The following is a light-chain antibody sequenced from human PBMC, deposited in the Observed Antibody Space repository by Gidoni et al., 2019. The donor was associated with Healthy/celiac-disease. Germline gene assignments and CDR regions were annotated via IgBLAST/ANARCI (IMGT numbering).Light chain of an antibody. CDR2: WAS. CDR1: QSVLYSSNNTND. CDR3: QQYYSTPGT. V-gene: IGKV4-1*01. J-gene: IGKJ2*01. Sequence: VMTQPTASLDVSLGERATINCKSSQSVLYSSNNTNDLAWYQQKPGQPPKLLIYWASTRECGVPDRFSGSGSGTDFTLTISSLQAEDVAVDYCQQYYSTPGTFGQGTKLEIK.